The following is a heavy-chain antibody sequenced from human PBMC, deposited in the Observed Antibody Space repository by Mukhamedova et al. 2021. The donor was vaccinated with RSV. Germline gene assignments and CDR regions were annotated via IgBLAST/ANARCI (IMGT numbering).Heavy chain of an antibody. Sequence: AEYMGGRFTISRDNSKNTLYLQMSSLRVEDMAIYYCAIGGAAAYVYWGQGTLVTVSS. J-gene: IGHJ4*02. V-gene: IGHV3-23*01. CDR3: AIGGAAAYVY. D-gene: IGHD6-13*01.